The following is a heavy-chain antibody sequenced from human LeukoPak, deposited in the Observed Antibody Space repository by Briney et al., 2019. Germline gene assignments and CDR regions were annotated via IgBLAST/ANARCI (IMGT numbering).Heavy chain of an antibody. D-gene: IGHD3-22*01. CDR3: ARHAPEYYYDSSGYYGSDFVY. CDR1: GGSISSYY. V-gene: IGHV4-59*08. Sequence: PSETLSLTCTVSGGSISSYYWSWIRQPPGKGLEWIGYIYYSGSTNYNPSLKSRVTISVDTSKNQFSLKLSSVTAADTAVYYCARHAPEYYYDSSGYYGSDFVYWGQGTLVTVSS. CDR2: IYYSGST. J-gene: IGHJ4*02.